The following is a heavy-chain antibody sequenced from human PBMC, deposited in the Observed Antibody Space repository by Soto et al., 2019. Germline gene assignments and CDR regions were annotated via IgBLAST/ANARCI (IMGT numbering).Heavy chain of an antibody. CDR1: GHTLTELS. CDR2: FDPEDGET. D-gene: IGHD1-1*01. CDR3: AAGGTRWLHSPFDD. V-gene: IGHV1-24*01. Sequence: QVQLVQSGAEVKKPGASVKVSCKVSGHTLTELSMHWVRLAPGKGLEWMGGFDPEDGETISAQKFQGRVTMTEDTSTDSTYLELSSLRSEDTAVYYCAAGGTRWLHSPFDDWGQGTLVTISS. J-gene: IGHJ4*02.